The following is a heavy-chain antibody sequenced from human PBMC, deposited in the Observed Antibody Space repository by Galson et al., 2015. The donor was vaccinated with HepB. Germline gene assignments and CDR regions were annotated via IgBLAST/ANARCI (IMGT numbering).Heavy chain of an antibody. CDR2: ISTSNGDT. D-gene: IGHD1-14*01. J-gene: IGHJ4*02. Sequence: SVKVSCKASGYTFTTYGIFWVRQAPGQGLEWMGLISTSNGDTNYAQKFQGRVTLTTDTSTSTAYMELSSLRSEDTAVYYSARILYGPPGTVDYWGQGTLVTVSS. CDR1: GYTFTTYG. V-gene: IGHV1-18*01. CDR3: ARILYGPPGTVDY.